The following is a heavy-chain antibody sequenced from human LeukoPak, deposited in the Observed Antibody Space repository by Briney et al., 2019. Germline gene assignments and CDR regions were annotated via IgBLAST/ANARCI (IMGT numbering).Heavy chain of an antibody. CDR3: AREGGSSPSPPRDY. CDR2: IYTSGST. Sequence: TLSLTCTVSGNSISSGDNYWSWIRQPAGKGLEWIGRIYTSGSTNYNPSLKSRVTMSVDTSKNQFSLKLSSVTAADTAVYYCAREGGSSPSPPRDYWGQGTLVTVSS. CDR1: GNSISSGDNY. J-gene: IGHJ4*02. V-gene: IGHV4-61*02. D-gene: IGHD1-26*01.